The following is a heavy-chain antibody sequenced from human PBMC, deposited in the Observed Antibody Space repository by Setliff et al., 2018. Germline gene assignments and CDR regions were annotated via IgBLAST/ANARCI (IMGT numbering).Heavy chain of an antibody. J-gene: IGHJ4*02. D-gene: IGHD3-16*02. CDR1: GGTFSDYY. CDR3: AALPLEIYPVGPPDY. CDR2: INHSGST. V-gene: IGHV4-34*08. Sequence: SETLSLTCAASGGTFSDYYWTWIRQPPGKGLEWIGEINHSGSTNYNPSLKSRVSISVDTSKNQFSLKLSSVTAADTAVYYCAALPLEIYPVGPPDYWGLGTLVTVSS.